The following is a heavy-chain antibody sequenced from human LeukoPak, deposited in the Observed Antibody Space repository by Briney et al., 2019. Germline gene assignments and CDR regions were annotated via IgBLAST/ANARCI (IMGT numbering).Heavy chain of an antibody. CDR3: AKVTGGDMITYGGLDY. D-gene: IGHD3-16*01. CDR2: ISGNGDIT. V-gene: IGHV3-23*01. J-gene: IGHJ4*02. CDR1: GFTFSNYA. Sequence: GGSLRLSCTASGFTFSNYAMSWVRQAPGKGLEWVSAISGNGDITYYTDSVKGRFTISRDNSKNTLYLQMNSLRAEDTAVYYCAKVTGGDMITYGGLDYWGQGTLVTVSS.